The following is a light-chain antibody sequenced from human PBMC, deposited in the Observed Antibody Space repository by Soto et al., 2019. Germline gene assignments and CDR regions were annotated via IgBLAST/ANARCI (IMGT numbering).Light chain of an antibody. Sequence: QSVLTQPASVSGSPGQSITISCTGTSSDVGGYNYVSWYQQHPGKAPKLMVYDVSSRPSGVSNRFSGSKSGNTASLTISGLQAEDEANYYCSSYTSTSTPWVFGGGTKLTVL. J-gene: IGLJ3*02. CDR3: SSYTSTSTPWV. V-gene: IGLV2-14*03. CDR2: DVS. CDR1: SSDVGGYNY.